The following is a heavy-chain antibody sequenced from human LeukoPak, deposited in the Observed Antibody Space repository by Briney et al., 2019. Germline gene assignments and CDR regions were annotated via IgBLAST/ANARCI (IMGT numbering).Heavy chain of an antibody. CDR2: ISSSSSTI. J-gene: IGHJ4*02. CDR1: GFTFSSYS. CDR3: AKPMAAAGTVFDY. Sequence: GGSLRLSCAASGFTFSSYSMNWVRQAPGKGLEWVSYISSSSSTIYYADSVKGRFTISRDNSKNTLYLQMNSLRAEDTAVYYCAKPMAAAGTVFDYWGQGTLVTVSS. V-gene: IGHV3-48*01. D-gene: IGHD6-13*01.